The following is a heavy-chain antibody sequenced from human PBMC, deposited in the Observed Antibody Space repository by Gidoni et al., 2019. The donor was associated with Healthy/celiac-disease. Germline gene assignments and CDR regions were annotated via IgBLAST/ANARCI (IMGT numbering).Heavy chain of an antibody. CDR1: GGSISSGGYY. CDR2: IYYSGST. D-gene: IGHD3-16*02. J-gene: IGHJ4*02. CDR3: ARDSPYYDYVWGSYRYGGFDY. V-gene: IGHV4-31*03. Sequence: QVQLQESGPGLVKPSQTLSLTCTVSGGSISSGGYYWSWIRQHPGKGLEWIGYIYYSGSTYYNPSLKSRVTISVDTSKNQFSLKLSSVTAADTAVYYCARDSPYYDYVWGSYRYGGFDYWGQGTLVTVSS.